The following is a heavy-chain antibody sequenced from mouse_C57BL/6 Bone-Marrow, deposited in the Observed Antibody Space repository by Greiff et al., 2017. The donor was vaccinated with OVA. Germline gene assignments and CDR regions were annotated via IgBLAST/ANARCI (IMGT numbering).Heavy chain of an antibody. CDR3: ARSADYSLPWFAY. CDR2: INPNNGGT. V-gene: IGHV1-26*01. J-gene: IGHJ3*01. CDR1: GYTFTDYS. D-gene: IGHD2-12*01. Sequence: VQLQQSGPELVKPGASVKISCKASGYTFTDYSMNWVKQSHGKSLEWIGDINPNNGGTSYNQKFKGKATLPVDKSSSTAYMELRRLTSEVSAVYYCARSADYSLPWFAYGGQGTLVTVSA.